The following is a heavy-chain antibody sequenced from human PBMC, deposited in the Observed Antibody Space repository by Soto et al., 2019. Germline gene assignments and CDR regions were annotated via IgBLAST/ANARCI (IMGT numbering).Heavy chain of an antibody. CDR2: ISIGGTTI. CDR3: AKWSGVVANYYYYYGMDV. Sequence: PGGSLRLSCAASGFTFRNYNMNWVRQAPGKGLEWVSHISIGGTTIDYADSVKGRFTFSRDNSKNTLYLQMNSLRAEDTAVYYCAKWSGVVANYYYYYGMDVWGQGTTVTVSS. D-gene: IGHD2-15*01. J-gene: IGHJ6*02. CDR1: GFTFRNYN. V-gene: IGHV3-48*01.